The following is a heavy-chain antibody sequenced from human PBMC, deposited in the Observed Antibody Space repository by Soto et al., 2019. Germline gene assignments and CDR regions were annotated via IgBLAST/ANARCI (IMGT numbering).Heavy chain of an antibody. D-gene: IGHD5-12*01. J-gene: IGHJ1*01. CDR3: SRDIVVTFQGAY. CDR1: GYTFNHYA. CDR2: ISAYNGNT. V-gene: IGHV1-18*04. Sequence: QVQLVQSGPEVRKPGASVKVSCKASGYTFNHYAISWVRQAPGQGLEWMGWISAYNGNTNYAQKFEGRVTMTTGSSTSTAYLEVRSLRSDDTAVYYCSRDIVVTFQGAYWGQGTLATVSS.